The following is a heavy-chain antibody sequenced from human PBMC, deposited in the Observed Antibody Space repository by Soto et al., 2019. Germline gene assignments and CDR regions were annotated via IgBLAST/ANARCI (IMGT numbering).Heavy chain of an antibody. CDR2: IYPGDSDT. D-gene: IGHD2-15*01. J-gene: IGHJ3*02. V-gene: IGHV5-51*01. CDR3: ERPLSTGGGYDAFDI. Sequence: PGESLKISCKASGYSFTTYWIGWVRQMPGKGLECMGIIYPGDSDTRYSPSFQGQVTISADKSISTAYLQWSSLKASDTAMYYCERPLSTGGGYDAFDIWGQGTMVNVSS. CDR1: GYSFTTYW.